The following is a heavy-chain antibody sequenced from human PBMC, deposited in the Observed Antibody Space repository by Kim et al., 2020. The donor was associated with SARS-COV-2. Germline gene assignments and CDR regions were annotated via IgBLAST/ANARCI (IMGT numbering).Heavy chain of an antibody. J-gene: IGHJ4*02. CDR2: IYPGDSDT. V-gene: IGHV5-51*01. D-gene: IGHD3-22*01. CDR3: ARPVGDYYDSSGYYFDY. Sequence: GESLKISCKGSGYSFTSYWIGWVRQMPGKGLEWMGIIYPGDSDTRYSPSFQGQVTISADKSISTAYLQWSSLKASDTAMYYCARPVGDYYDSSGYYFDYWGQGTLVTVSS. CDR1: GYSFTSYW.